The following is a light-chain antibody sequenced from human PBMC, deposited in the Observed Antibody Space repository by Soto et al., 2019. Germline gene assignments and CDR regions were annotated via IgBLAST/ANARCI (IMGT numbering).Light chain of an antibody. CDR3: RQRYNWPLT. CDR2: DAF. J-gene: IGKJ4*01. V-gene: IGKV3-11*01. Sequence: TVLTQSPATLSLSPGERATLSCKASQSIGNSLGWFQQKPGQAPRLLIDDAFNRATGIPARFTGSGSGSDFTLTISSLEPEEFGVYYCRQRYNWPLTFGGGTKVDIK. CDR1: QSIGNS.